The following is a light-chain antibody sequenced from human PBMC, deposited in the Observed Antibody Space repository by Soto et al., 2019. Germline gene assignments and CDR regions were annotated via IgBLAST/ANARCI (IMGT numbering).Light chain of an antibody. J-gene: IGLJ2*01. CDR2: GNS. CDR3: QSMEV. CDR1: SSNIGAGYD. Sequence: QLVLTQPPSVSGAPGQRVTISCTGSSSNIGAGYDVHWYQQLPGTAPKLLIYGNSNRPSGVPDRFSGSKSGTSASLAITGLQAEDEADYYCQSMEVFGGGTKLTVL. V-gene: IGLV1-40*01.